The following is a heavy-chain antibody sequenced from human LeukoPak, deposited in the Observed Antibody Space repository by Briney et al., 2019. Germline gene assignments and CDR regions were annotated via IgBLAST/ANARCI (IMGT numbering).Heavy chain of an antibody. J-gene: IGHJ5*02. CDR2: ISPYNSDT. D-gene: IGHD3-22*01. CDR1: GYTFTSYG. CDR3: ARDLGAYDSSGYRFDP. V-gene: IGHV1-18*01. Sequence: ASVKVSCKASGYTFTSYGMSWVRQAPGQGLEWMGWISPYNSDTNYAQNVQGRVTMTTDTSTSTAYMELRSLRSDDTAVYYCARDLGAYDSSGYRFDPWGQGTLVTVSS.